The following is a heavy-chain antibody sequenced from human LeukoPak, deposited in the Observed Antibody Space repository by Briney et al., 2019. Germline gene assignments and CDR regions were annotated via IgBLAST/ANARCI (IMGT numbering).Heavy chain of an antibody. CDR1: GGSFSGYY. J-gene: IGHJ4*02. D-gene: IGHD5-18*01. Sequence: SETLSLTCAVYGGSFSGYYWSWIRQPPGKGLEWIGEINHSGSTNYNPSLKSRVTISADTSKNQFSLKLSSVTAADTAVYYCARIQLWRTYFDYWGQGTLVTVSS. CDR3: ARIQLWRTYFDY. CDR2: INHSGST. V-gene: IGHV4-34*09.